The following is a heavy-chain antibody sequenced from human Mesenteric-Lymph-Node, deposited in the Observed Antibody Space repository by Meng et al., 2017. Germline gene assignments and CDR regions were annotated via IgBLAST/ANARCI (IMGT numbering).Heavy chain of an antibody. CDR3: ARGYYGRGDY. D-gene: IGHD3-10*02. CDR2: IYYSGST. CDR1: GGSISSSSYY. Sequence: ESLKISCTVSGGSISSSSYYWGWIRQPPGKGLEWIGSIYYSGSTYYNPSLKSRVTISVDTSKNQFSLKLSSVTAEDTAVYYCARGYYGRGDYWGQGTLVTVSS. J-gene: IGHJ4*02. V-gene: IGHV4-39*07.